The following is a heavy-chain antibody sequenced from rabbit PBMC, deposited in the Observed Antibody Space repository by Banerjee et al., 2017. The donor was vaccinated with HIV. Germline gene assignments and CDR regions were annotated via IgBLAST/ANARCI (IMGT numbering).Heavy chain of an antibody. V-gene: IGHV1S45*01. Sequence: QEQLVESGGGLVQPEGSLTLTCKASGFDFSNNVLCWVRQAPGKGLEWIACINTSSGNTVYASWAKGRFTISKTSSTTVTLQMTSLTAADTATYFCARDLAGVIGWNFNLWGQGTLVTVS. D-gene: IGHD4-1*01. CDR3: ARDLAGVIGWNFNL. CDR2: INTSSGNT. J-gene: IGHJ4*01. CDR1: GFDFSNNVL.